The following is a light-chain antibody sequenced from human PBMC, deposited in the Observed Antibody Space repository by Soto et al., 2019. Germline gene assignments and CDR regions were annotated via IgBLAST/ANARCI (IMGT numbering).Light chain of an antibody. CDR3: QQYGSSPPLT. Sequence: EIVLTQSPGTLSLSPGERATLSCRASQSVSSSYLAWYQQKPGQAPRLLIYGSSSRATDIPDRFSGSGSGTDFTLTISRLEPEDFAVYYCQQYGSSPPLTFGPGTKVDIK. CDR1: QSVSSSY. CDR2: GSS. J-gene: IGKJ3*01. V-gene: IGKV3-20*01.